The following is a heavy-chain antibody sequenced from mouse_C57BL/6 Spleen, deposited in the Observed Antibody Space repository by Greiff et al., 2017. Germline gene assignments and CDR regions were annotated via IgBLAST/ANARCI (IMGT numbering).Heavy chain of an antibody. CDR3: ARRDRYDHYAMDY. CDR1: GYTFTSYW. CDR2: IYPGSGST. D-gene: IGHD2-12*01. J-gene: IGHJ4*01. Sequence: QVQLQQPGAELVKPGASVKMSCNASGYTFTSYWITWVKQRPGQGLEWIGDIYPGSGSTNYNEKFKSKATLTVDTSSSTAYMQLSSLTSEDSAVYYCARRDRYDHYAMDYWGQGTSVTVSS. V-gene: IGHV1-55*01.